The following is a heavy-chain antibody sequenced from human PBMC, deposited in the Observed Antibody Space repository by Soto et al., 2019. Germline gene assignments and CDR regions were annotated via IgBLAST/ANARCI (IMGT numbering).Heavy chain of an antibody. CDR3: ARGRASGSYYLLDY. J-gene: IGHJ4*02. D-gene: IGHD3-10*01. Sequence: ASVKVSCKASGNTFTSYDINWVRQATGHGLEWMGWINPNSGNIGYAQKFQGRVTMTRDTAIRTAYMEVSRLRSYDTAVYYCARGRASGSYYLLDYWGQGTLVTVSS. V-gene: IGHV1-8*01. CDR2: INPNSGNI. CDR1: GNTFTSYD.